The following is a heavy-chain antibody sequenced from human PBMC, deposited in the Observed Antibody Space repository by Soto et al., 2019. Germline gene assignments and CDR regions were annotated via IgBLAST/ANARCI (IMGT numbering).Heavy chain of an antibody. CDR3: ARSPNYYYYGFDV. CDR2: LYYSGST. J-gene: IGHJ6*02. D-gene: IGHD3-10*01. V-gene: IGHV4-61*08. Sequence: SDTLSLTCTASGGSVSSGDYFWSWLRQSPGKRLEWIAYLYYSGSTDYNPSLKSRATISVDTSKSQVSLTLTSMTAADAAVYYCARSPNYYYYGFDVWGQGTTVTVSS. CDR1: GGSVSSGDYF.